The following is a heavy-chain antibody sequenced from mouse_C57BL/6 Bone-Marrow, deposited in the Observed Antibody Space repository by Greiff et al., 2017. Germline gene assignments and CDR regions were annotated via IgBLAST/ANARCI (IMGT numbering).Heavy chain of an antibody. J-gene: IGHJ3*01. CDR3: VRVGGRRFAY. V-gene: IGHV10-3*01. CDR1: GFTFNTYA. CDR2: IRSKSSNYAT. D-gene: IGHD1-1*02. Sequence: EVKLVESGGGLVQPKGSLKLSCAASGFTFNTYAMPWVRQAPGKGLEWVARIRSKSSNYATYYADSVKDRFTISRDDSPSMLYLQMNNQKAEDTAMYYGVRVGGRRFAYWGQGTLVTVSA.